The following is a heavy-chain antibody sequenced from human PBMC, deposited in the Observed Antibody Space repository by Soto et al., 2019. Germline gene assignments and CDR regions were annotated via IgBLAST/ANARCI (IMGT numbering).Heavy chain of an antibody. V-gene: IGHV3-11*01. CDR3: ARRIAGDTGHARDV. J-gene: IGHJ6*02. D-gene: IGHD1-26*01. CDR2: IKRGGSPV. Sequence: QVQLVESGGGLVKPGGSLRLSCAASGFTLSDYHMSWIRQAPGKGLEWVSYIKRGGSPVYYAESVKGRFTISRDNTKNSLYLQMSSLGVEDTAVYYCARRIAGDTGHARDVWGQGIMVTVSS. CDR1: GFTLSDYH.